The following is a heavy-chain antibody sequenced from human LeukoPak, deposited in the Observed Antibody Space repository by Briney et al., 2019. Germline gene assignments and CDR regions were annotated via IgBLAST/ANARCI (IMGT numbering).Heavy chain of an antibody. CDR2: ISYDGSNK. CDR3: ARNDGSGRYGMDV. CDR1: GFTFISYG. V-gene: IGHV3-30*03. J-gene: IGHJ6*02. D-gene: IGHD3-10*01. Sequence: PGGSLRLSCAASGFTFISYGMHWVRQAPGKGLEWVAVISYDGSNKYYADSVKGRFTISRDNAKDSLYLQMNSLRDEDTAVYYCARNDGSGRYGMDVWGQGTTVTVSS.